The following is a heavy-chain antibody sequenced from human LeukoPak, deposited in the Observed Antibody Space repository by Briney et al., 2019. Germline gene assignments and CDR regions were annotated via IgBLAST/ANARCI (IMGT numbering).Heavy chain of an antibody. CDR2: IDPNSGDT. D-gene: IGHD3-22*01. V-gene: IGHV1-2*02. CDR3: AKDNRHTMIVVDAFDI. CDR1: GYTFTDYY. Sequence: ASVKVSCKASGYTFTDYYMHWVRQAPGQGLGWMGWIDPNSGDTNYAQKFQGRVTMTRDTSISTAYMELSRLRSDDTALYYCAKDNRHTMIVVDAFDIWGQGTMVTVSS. J-gene: IGHJ3*02.